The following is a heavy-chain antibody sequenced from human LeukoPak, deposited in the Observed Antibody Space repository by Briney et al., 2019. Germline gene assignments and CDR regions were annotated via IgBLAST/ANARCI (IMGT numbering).Heavy chain of an antibody. CDR1: GGSISSGSYY. Sequence: KASETLSLTCTVSGGSISSGSYYWSWIRQPAGKGLEWIGRIYTSGSTNYNPSLKSRVTISVDTSKNQFSLKLSSVTAADTAVYYCARVNTAVAGIDYWGQGTLVTVSS. CDR3: ARVNTAVAGIDY. J-gene: IGHJ4*02. D-gene: IGHD6-19*01. V-gene: IGHV4-61*02. CDR2: IYTSGST.